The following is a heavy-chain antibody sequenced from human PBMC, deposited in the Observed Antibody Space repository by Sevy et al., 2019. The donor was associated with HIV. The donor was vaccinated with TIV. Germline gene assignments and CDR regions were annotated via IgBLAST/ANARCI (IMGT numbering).Heavy chain of an antibody. Sequence: GGSLRLTCAASGFTFSSYGMHWVRQAPGKGLEWVAVIWYDGSNKYYADSVKGRFTISRDNSKNTLYLQMNSLRAEDTAVYYCARDLEQYYDFWSGSTGRNYYYGMDVWDQGTTVTVSS. CDR2: IWYDGSNK. V-gene: IGHV3-33*01. D-gene: IGHD3-3*01. CDR3: ARDLEQYYDFWSGSTGRNYYYGMDV. CDR1: GFTFSSYG. J-gene: IGHJ6*02.